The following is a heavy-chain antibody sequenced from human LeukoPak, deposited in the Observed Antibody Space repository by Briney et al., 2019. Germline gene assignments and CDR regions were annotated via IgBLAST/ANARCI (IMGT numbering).Heavy chain of an antibody. CDR3: ARDHSPILGVVTPPIDY. CDR2: ISYDGSNK. Sequence: GGSLRLSCAASGFTFSSYAMHWVRQAPGKGLEWVAVISYDGSNKYYADSAKGRFTISRDNSKNTLYLQMNSLRAEDTAVYYCARDHSPILGVVTPPIDYWGQGTLVTVSS. V-gene: IGHV3-30-3*01. D-gene: IGHD3-3*01. J-gene: IGHJ4*02. CDR1: GFTFSSYA.